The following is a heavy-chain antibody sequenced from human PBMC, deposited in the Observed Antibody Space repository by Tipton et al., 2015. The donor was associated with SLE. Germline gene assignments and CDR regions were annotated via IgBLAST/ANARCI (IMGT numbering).Heavy chain of an antibody. Sequence: SLRLACAASGFTFSEYHMDWVRQAPGEGLGWVGRSRRKGDGYKTEYAASVRGRFIISRDDSKNSLYLQMNTLETEDTAVYYCTTEDFYNLDYWGQGTLVTVSS. CDR1: GFTFSEYH. CDR3: TTEDFYNLDY. V-gene: IGHV3-72*01. D-gene: IGHD1-14*01. J-gene: IGHJ4*02. CDR2: SRRKGDGYKT.